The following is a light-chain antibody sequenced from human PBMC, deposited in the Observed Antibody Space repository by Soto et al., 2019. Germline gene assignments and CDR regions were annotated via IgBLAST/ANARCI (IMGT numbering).Light chain of an antibody. CDR3: HQRYNWPLT. J-gene: IGKJ4*01. CDR2: DAS. CDR1: QSVSSQ. Sequence: EIVLTQSPATLSLSPGERATLSCRASQSVSSQLAWYQQKPGQAPRLLIYDASNRATGIPDRFSGSGSGTDFTLTISSLDPEDFADYYCHQRYNWPLTFGGGTKVEIK. V-gene: IGKV3-11*01.